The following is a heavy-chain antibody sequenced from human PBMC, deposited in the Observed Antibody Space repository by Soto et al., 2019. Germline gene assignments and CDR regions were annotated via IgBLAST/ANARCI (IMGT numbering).Heavy chain of an antibody. CDR2: INHSGST. D-gene: IGHD1-1*01. CDR1: GGSFSGYY. Sequence: SETLSLTCAVYGGSFSGYYWSWIRQPPGKGLEWIGEINHSGSTYYNPSLKSRVTISVDTSKNQFSLKLNSVTAADTAVYYCARRYSYGHFDYWGQGTLVTVS. V-gene: IGHV4-34*01. J-gene: IGHJ4*02. CDR3: ARRYSYGHFDY.